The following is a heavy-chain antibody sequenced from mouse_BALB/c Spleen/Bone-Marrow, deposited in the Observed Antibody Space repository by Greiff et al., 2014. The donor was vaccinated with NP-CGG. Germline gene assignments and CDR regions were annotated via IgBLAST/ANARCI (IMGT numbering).Heavy chain of an antibody. J-gene: IGHJ2*01. Sequence: EVQLQQSGAELVKPGALVKLSCTASGFNIKDPYMHWVKQRPEQGLEWIGRIDPANGNTKYDPKFQGKASITADTSSNTAYLQLSSLTSEDTAVYYCASYVYGYYFDYWGQGTTLTVSS. CDR3: ASYVYGYYFDY. CDR1: GFNIKDPY. CDR2: IDPANGNT. D-gene: IGHD2-2*01. V-gene: IGHV14-3*02.